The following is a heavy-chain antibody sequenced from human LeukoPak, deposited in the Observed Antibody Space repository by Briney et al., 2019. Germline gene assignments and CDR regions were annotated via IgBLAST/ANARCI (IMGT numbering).Heavy chain of an antibody. CDR3: ARSIVATMSFDY. J-gene: IGHJ4*02. Sequence: SETLSLTCTVSGGSISSSSYYWGWIRQPPGKGLKWIGSIYYSGSTYYNPSLKSRVTISVDTSKNQFSLKLSSVTAADTAVYYCARSIVATMSFDYWGQGTLVTVSS. V-gene: IGHV4-39*01. CDR2: IYYSGST. CDR1: GGSISSSSYY. D-gene: IGHD5-12*01.